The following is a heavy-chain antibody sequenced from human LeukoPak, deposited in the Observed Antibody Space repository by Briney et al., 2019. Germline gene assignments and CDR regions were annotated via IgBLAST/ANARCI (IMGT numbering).Heavy chain of an antibody. CDR2: IRGGGGDT. CDR1: GFTFSNYA. D-gene: IGHD3-10*01. CDR3: ARGAFYYGSAINYFAY. V-gene: IGHV3-23*01. Sequence: HLGGPLRLSCAASGFTFSNYAMSWVRQAPGKGLEWVSGIRGGGGDTYYADSVKGRFTNSRDNSKNTLYLQMNSLRAEDTAVYYCARGAFYYGSAINYFAYWGQGTLVTVSS. J-gene: IGHJ4*02.